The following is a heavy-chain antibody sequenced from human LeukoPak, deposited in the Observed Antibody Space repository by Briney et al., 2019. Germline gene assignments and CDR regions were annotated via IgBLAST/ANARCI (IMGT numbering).Heavy chain of an antibody. Sequence: GESLKISCKGSGYDFPSYWIAWVRQVPGRGLEWMGIIYPGDSDTKYSPAFQGQVTISADKSINTAYLQWSSLKASDTAMYFCARRSTSSWIEFDYWGQGTLVTVSS. CDR3: ARRSTSSWIEFDY. D-gene: IGHD2-2*01. V-gene: IGHV5-51*01. J-gene: IGHJ4*02. CDR1: GYDFPSYW. CDR2: IYPGDSDT.